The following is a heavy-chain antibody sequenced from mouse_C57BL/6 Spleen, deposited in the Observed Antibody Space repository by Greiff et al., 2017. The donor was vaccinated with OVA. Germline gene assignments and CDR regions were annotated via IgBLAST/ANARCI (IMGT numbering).Heavy chain of an antibody. Sequence: QVQLQQSGPELVKPGASVKISCKASGYAFSSSWMNWVKQRPGKGLEWIGRIYPGDGDTNYNGKFKGKATLTADKSSSTAYMQLSSLTSEDSAVYFCARGGYLFADWGQGTLVTVSA. CDR2: IYPGDGDT. CDR3: ARGGYLFAD. V-gene: IGHV1-82*01. CDR1: GYAFSSSW. J-gene: IGHJ3*01. D-gene: IGHD2-2*01.